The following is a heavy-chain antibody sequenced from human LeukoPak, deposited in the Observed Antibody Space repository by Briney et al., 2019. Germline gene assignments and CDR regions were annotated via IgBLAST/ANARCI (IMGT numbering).Heavy chain of an antibody. D-gene: IGHD3-22*01. CDR1: GGTFSSYV. V-gene: IGHV1-69*13. Sequence: AASVKVSCKASGGTFSSYVISWVRQAPGQGLEWMGGIIPIFGTANYAQKFQGRVTITADESTSTAYMELSSLRSEDTAVYYCANRDSSGSWFDPWGQGTLVTVSS. J-gene: IGHJ5*02. CDR3: ANRDSSGSWFDP. CDR2: IIPIFGTA.